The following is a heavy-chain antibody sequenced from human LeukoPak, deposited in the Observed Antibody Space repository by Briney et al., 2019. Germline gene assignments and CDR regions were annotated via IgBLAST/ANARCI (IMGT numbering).Heavy chain of an antibody. Sequence: SETMSLTCTVSGGSISSYYWSWIRQPPGKGLEWIGYIYYSGSTNYNPSLKSRVTISVDTSKNQFSLKLSSVTAADTAVYYCARSGSDYYDKYYFDYWGQGTLVTVSS. CDR1: GGSISSYY. V-gene: IGHV4-59*08. CDR3: ARSGSDYYDKYYFDY. J-gene: IGHJ4*02. D-gene: IGHD3-22*01. CDR2: IYYSGST.